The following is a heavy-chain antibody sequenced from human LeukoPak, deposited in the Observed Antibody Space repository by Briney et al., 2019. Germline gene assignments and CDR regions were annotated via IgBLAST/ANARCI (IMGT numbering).Heavy chain of an antibody. CDR1: GGTLSSYA. J-gene: IGHJ4*02. Sequence: SVKVSCKASGGTLSSYAISWVRQAPGQGLEWMGRIIPIFGTANYAQKFQGRVTITTDESTSTAYMELSSLRSEDTAVYYCARVGSSSGSLDYWGQGTLVTVSS. V-gene: IGHV1-69*05. CDR3: ARVGSSSGSLDY. CDR2: IIPIFGTA. D-gene: IGHD6-19*01.